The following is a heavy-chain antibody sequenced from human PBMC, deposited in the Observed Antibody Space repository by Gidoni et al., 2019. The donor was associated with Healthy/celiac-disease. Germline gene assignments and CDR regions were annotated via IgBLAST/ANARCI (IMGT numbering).Heavy chain of an antibody. J-gene: IGHJ3*02. CDR1: GGSISSSSYY. V-gene: IGHV4-39*01. Sequence: QLQLQESGPGLVKPSETLSLTCTVSGGSISSSSYYWGWIRQPPGKGLEWIGSIYYSGSTYYNPSLKSRVTISVDTSKNQFSLKLSSVTAADTAVYYCARLYYYGSGSFRDAFDIWGQGTMVTVSS. CDR3: ARLYYYGSGSFRDAFDI. CDR2: IYYSGST. D-gene: IGHD3-10*01.